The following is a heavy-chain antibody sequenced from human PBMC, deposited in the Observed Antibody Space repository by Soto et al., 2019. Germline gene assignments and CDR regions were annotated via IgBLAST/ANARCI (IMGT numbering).Heavy chain of an antibody. Sequence: SETLSLTCTVSGDSISSSSYYWGWIRQPPGKGLEWIGSIYYRGGTYYNPSLKSRVTISVDTSKNQFSLKLSSVTAADTAVYYCARGRPDYDYVWGSYRPPAEYFQHWGQGTLVTVSS. CDR2: IYYRGGT. V-gene: IGHV4-39*07. CDR1: GDSISSSSYY. D-gene: IGHD3-16*02. J-gene: IGHJ1*01. CDR3: ARGRPDYDYVWGSYRPPAEYFQH.